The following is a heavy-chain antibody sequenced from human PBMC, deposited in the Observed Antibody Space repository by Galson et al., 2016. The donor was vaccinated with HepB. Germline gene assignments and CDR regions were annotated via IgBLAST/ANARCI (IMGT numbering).Heavy chain of an antibody. V-gene: IGHV3-23*01. CDR1: GFTFITYA. J-gene: IGHJ3*01. CDR3: ARDPNGDYFGAFDF. D-gene: IGHD4-17*01. CDR2: VTGSGSWT. Sequence: LRLSCAASGFTFITYAMTWVRQAPGKGLEWVSSVTGSGSWTYYADSVKGRLTISRDNSKNTLYLQMNSLRAEDTAVYYCARDPNGDYFGAFDFWGQGTMVTVSS.